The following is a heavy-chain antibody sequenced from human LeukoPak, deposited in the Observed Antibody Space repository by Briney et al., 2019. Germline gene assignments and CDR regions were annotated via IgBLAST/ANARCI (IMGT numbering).Heavy chain of an antibody. D-gene: IGHD4-17*01. V-gene: IGHV1-46*01. J-gene: IGHJ4*02. CDR2: ISPSGGST. CDR3: ARDDYGDMSRVDY. CDR1: GYTFTSYY. Sequence: ASVKVSCKASGYTFTSYYMHWVRQAPGQGPEWMGVISPSGGSTTYAQKFQGRVTLTRDMSTSTDYLELSSLRAEDTAVYYCARDDYGDMSRVDYWGQGTLVTVSS.